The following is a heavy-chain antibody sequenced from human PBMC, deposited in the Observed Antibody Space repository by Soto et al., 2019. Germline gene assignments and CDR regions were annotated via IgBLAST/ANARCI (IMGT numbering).Heavy chain of an antibody. V-gene: IGHV1-18*01. CDR2: ISAYNGNT. D-gene: IGHD2-2*01. J-gene: IGHJ6*03. CDR1: GYTFTSYG. Sequence: GASVKVSCKASGYTFTSYGISWVRQAPGQGLEWMGWISAYNGNTNYAQKLQGRVTMTTDTSTSTAYVELRSLRSDDTAVYYCARGLLDVVVPAAMGRYYYMDVWGKGTTVTVSS. CDR3: ARGLLDVVVPAAMGRYYYMDV.